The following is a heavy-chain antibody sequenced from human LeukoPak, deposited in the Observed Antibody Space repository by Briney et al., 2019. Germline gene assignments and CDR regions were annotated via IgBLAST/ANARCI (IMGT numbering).Heavy chain of an antibody. D-gene: IGHD3-3*01. V-gene: IGHV1-18*01. CDR1: GYTFTSYD. CDR3: ARGDFWSGYSGYYFDY. J-gene: IGHJ4*02. CDR2: ISPYNGNT. Sequence: GASVKVSCKASGYTFTSYDISWVRQAPGQGLEWMGWISPYNGNTNYAQKLQGRVTMTTDTSTSTAYMELRSLRPDDTAVYYCARGDFWSGYSGYYFDYWGQRTLVTVSS.